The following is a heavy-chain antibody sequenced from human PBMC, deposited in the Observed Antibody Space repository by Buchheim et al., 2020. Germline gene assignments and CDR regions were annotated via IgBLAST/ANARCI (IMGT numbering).Heavy chain of an antibody. Sequence: EVQLLESGGGLVQPGGSLRLSCAASGFTFSSYAMNWVRQAPGKGLEWVSDISGGGGATYYVDSVKGRFTISRDNAKNTLYRKMKSMRAEERAIYDCAKARSGTFFDYWGESALVSVSS. CDR3: AKARSGTFFDY. D-gene: IGHD1-26*01. J-gene: IGHJ4*02. V-gene: IGHV3-23*01. CDR2: ISGGGGAT. CDR1: GFTFSSYA.